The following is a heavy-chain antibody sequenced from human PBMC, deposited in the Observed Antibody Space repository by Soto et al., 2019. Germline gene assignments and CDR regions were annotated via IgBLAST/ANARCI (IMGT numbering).Heavy chain of an antibody. CDR1: GGTFSSYA. D-gene: IGHD2-2*01. CDR3: ARSQGSSTSLEIYYYYYYGMDV. CDR2: IIPISGTA. V-gene: IGHV1-69*01. Sequence: QVQLVQSGAEVKKPGSSVKVSCKASGGTFSSYAISWVRQAPGQGLEWMGGIIPISGTANYAQKFQGRVTITADESTSTAYMVLSSLRSEETAVYYCARSQGSSTSLEIYYYYYYGMDVWGQGTTVTVSS. J-gene: IGHJ6*02.